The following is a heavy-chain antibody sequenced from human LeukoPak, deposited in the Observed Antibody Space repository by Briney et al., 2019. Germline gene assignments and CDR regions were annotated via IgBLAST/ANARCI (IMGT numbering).Heavy chain of an antibody. CDR1: GGSISSYY. Sequence: SETLSLTCTVSGGSISSYYWNWIRQPPGKGLEWIGYIYYSGSTNYNPSLESRVTMSVDTSKNQFPLKLSSVTATDTAVYYCARDRGAYCSSTSCWGWFDPWGQGTLVTVSS. J-gene: IGHJ5*02. CDR3: ARDRGAYCSSTSCWGWFDP. V-gene: IGHV4-59*12. D-gene: IGHD2-2*01. CDR2: IYYSGST.